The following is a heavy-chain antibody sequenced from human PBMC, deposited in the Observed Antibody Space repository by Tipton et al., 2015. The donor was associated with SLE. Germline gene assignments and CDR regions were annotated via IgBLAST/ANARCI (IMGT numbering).Heavy chain of an antibody. CDR3: ARHHLLIEPWFDP. Sequence: LRLSCTVSGGSIRGSEYYWGWIRQPPGKGLEWIGTIYYTGRTYYNPSLKSRLTISVDTPKNRFSLRLSSVTAADTAVYYCARHHLLIEPWFDPWGQGILVTVSS. D-gene: IGHD1-14*01. CDR1: GGSIRGSEYY. J-gene: IGHJ5*02. V-gene: IGHV4-39*07. CDR2: IYYTGRT.